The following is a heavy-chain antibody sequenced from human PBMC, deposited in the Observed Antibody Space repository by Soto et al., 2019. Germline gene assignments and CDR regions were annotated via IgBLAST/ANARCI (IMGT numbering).Heavy chain of an antibody. Sequence: PSETLSLTCTVSGGSISSYYWSWIRQPPGKGLEWIGYIHNSGSTNYNPSLKSRVTISVDTSKNQFSLKLSSVTAADTAVYYCARFNALYGSGPYWNFDYWGQGTLVTVSS. CDR1: GGSISSYY. D-gene: IGHD3-10*01. CDR3: ARFNALYGSGPYWNFDY. J-gene: IGHJ4*02. CDR2: IHNSGST. V-gene: IGHV4-59*01.